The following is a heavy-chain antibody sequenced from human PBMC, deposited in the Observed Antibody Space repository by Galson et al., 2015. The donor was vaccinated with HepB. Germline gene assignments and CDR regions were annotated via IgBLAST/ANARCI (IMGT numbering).Heavy chain of an antibody. Sequence: SVKVSCKVSGYTLTELSMHWVRQTPAKGLEWMGCFDPQDGEIVYAQKFQGRVTMTEDTSTGTTYMELSSLRSEDTAVYYCAIGGYYSILTGLDYFYYGMEVWGQGTTVTVSS. V-gene: IGHV1-24*01. J-gene: IGHJ6*02. CDR1: GYTLTELS. D-gene: IGHD3-9*01. CDR3: AIGGYYSILTGLDYFYYGMEV. CDR2: FDPQDGEI.